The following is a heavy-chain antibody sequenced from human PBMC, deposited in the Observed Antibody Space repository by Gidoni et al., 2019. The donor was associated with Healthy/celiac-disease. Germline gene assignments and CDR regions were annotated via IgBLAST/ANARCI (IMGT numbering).Heavy chain of an antibody. D-gene: IGHD2-15*01. CDR2: ISYDGSNK. V-gene: IGHV3-30*03. CDR1: GFTFSSYG. CDR3: ATLYDVVGSFVDY. J-gene: IGHJ4*02. Sequence: QVQLVESGGGVVQPGRSLRLPCAASGFTFSSYGMHWVRQAPGKGLEWVAVISYDGSNKYYADSVKGRFTISRDNSKNTLYLQMNSLRAEDTAVYYCATLYDVVGSFVDYWGQGTLVTVSS.